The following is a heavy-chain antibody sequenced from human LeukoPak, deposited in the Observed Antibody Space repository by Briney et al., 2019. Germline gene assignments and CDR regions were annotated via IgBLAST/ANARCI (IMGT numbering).Heavy chain of an antibody. CDR2: IYDSGNT. D-gene: IGHD3-22*01. CDR1: GGSISSGDYY. J-gene: IGHJ4*02. Sequence: KASETLSLTCTVSGGSISSGDYYWSWIRQPPGKGLEWIGYIYDSGNTYYNASLRGRVTISVDTSKNQLSLKLSSVTAADTAVYYCARDQGYYFDYWGQGTLVTVSS. CDR3: ARDQGYYFDY. V-gene: IGHV4-30-4*01.